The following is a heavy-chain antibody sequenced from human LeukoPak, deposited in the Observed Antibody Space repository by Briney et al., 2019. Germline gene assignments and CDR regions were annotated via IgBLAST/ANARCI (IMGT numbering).Heavy chain of an antibody. J-gene: IGHJ4*02. V-gene: IGHV3-23*01. CDR2: ISGSGDAT. Sequence: GGSLRLSCAASGLTFSTHAMIWVWVRQAPGKGLEWVSGISGSGDATYYADSVRGRFTVSRDNSKNTLYLQMSSLRAEDTALYFCARVLSIGFHYDYWGPGTLVTVSS. CDR3: ARVLSIGFHYDY. CDR1: GLTFSTHA. D-gene: IGHD3-22*01.